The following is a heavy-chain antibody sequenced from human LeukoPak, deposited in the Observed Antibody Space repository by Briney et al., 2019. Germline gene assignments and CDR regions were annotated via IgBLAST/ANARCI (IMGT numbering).Heavy chain of an antibody. J-gene: IGHJ4*01. D-gene: IGHD3-10*01. CDR3: ARSAIGFGATFVY. V-gene: IGHV1-18*01. CDR1: GYTFTSYG. Sequence: ASVKVSCKASGYTFTSYGISWVRQAPGQGLEWMGWISAYNGNTNYAQKLQGRVTMTTDTSTSTAYMELRNMRANDTAVYYCARSAIGFGATFVYWGHGTLVTVSS. CDR2: ISAYNGNT.